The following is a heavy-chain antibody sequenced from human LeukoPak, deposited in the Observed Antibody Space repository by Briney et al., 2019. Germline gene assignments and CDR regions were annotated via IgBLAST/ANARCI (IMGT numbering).Heavy chain of an antibody. V-gene: IGHV1-3*01. CDR1: GYTFTSYA. CDR3: ARGEKNVDIVATIRGVWFDP. J-gene: IGHJ5*02. D-gene: IGHD5-12*01. CDR2: INAGNGNT. Sequence: ASVKVSCKASGYTFTSYAMHWVRQAPGQRLEWMGWINAGNGNTKYSQKFQGRVTITRDTSASTAYMELSSLRSEDTVVYYCARGEKNVDIVATIRGVWFDPWGQGTLVTVSS.